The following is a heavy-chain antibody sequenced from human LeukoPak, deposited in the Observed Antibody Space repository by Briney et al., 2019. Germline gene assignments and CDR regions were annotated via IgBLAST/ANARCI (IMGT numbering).Heavy chain of an antibody. D-gene: IGHD3-9*01. V-gene: IGHV5-51*01. CDR2: IYPGDSDT. CDR1: GYSFTSYW. J-gene: IGHJ5*02. CDR3: ARAATDILTGYSNWFDP. Sequence: GESLKISCKGSGYSFTSYWIGWVRQMPGKGLEWMGIIYPGDSDTGYSPSFQGQVTISADKSISTAYLQWSSLKASDTAMYYCARAATDILTGYSNWFDPWGQGTLVTVSS.